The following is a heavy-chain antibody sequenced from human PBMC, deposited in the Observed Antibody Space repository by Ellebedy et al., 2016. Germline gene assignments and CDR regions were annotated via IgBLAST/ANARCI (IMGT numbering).Heavy chain of an antibody. Sequence: SETLSLTCAVYGGSFSGYYWSWIRQPPGKGLEWIGEINHSGSTNYNPSLKSRVTISVDTSKNQFSLKLSSVTAADTAVYYCARGVSWAYYFDYWGQGTLVTVSS. J-gene: IGHJ4*02. CDR2: INHSGST. D-gene: IGHD3-16*01. V-gene: IGHV4-34*01. CDR1: GGSFSGYY. CDR3: ARGVSWAYYFDY.